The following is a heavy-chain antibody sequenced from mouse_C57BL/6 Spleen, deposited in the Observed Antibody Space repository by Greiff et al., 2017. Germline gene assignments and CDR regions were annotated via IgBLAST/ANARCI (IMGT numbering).Heavy chain of an antibody. CDR2: INPSNGGT. J-gene: IGHJ2*01. Sequence: QVQLKESGTELVKPGASVKLSCKASGYTFTSYWMHWVKQRPGQGLEWIGNINPSNGGTNYNEKFKSKATLTVDKSSSTAYMQLSSLTSEDSAVYYCARVVYYGNYEGEKLGYWGQGTTLTVSS. CDR3: ARVVYYGNYEGEKLGY. V-gene: IGHV1-53*01. CDR1: GYTFTSYW. D-gene: IGHD2-1*01.